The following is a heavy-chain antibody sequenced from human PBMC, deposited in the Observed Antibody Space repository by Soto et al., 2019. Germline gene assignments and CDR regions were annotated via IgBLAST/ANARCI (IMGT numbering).Heavy chain of an antibody. CDR1: GFTFSSYA. D-gene: IGHD6-19*01. CDR3: AKAGFSSGWSPSYFDY. V-gene: IGHV3-23*01. J-gene: IGHJ4*02. Sequence: EVQLLESGGGLVQPERSLRLSCAASGFTFSSYAMNWVRQAPGKGLEWVSAMSGTGGSTYYADSVKGRFTISRDNSKNTLYLQMNSLRVEDTAVYYCAKAGFSSGWSPSYFDYWGQGTLVTVSS. CDR2: MSGTGGST.